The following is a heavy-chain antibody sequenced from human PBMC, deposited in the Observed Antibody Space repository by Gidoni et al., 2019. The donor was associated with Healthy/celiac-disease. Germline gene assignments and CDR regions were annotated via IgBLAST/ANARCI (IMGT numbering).Heavy chain of an antibody. CDR3: ARGGGVVGNWGFYYYYYYMDV. J-gene: IGHJ6*03. D-gene: IGHD7-27*01. CDR2: INHSGST. Sequence: QVQLQQWGAGLLKPSETLSLTCAVYGGSFSGYFWSGIRQPPGKGLEWSGEINHSGSTNYNPSLKSRVTISVDTSKNQFSLKLSSVTAADTAVYYCARGGGVVGNWGFYYYYYYMDVWGKGTTVTVSS. V-gene: IGHV4-34*01. CDR1: GGSFSGYF.